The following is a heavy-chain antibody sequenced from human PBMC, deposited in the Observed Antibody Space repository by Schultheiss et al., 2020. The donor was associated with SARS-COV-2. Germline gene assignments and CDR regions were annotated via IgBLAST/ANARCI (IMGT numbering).Heavy chain of an antibody. CDR1: GFTFSSYG. V-gene: IGHV3-30*03. CDR2: ISYDGSNK. J-gene: IGHJ4*02. D-gene: IGHD6-6*01. Sequence: GGSLRLSCAASGFTFSSYGMHWVRQAPGKGLEWVAVISYDGSNKYYADSVKGRFTISRDNSKNTLYLQMNSLRAEDTAVYYCARDSRTSIAARPSFDYWGQGTLVTVSS. CDR3: ARDSRTSIAARPSFDY.